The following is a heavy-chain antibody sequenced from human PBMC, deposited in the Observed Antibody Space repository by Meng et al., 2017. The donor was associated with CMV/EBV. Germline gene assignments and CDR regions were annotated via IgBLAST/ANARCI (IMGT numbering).Heavy chain of an antibody. CDR2: IYSEGTT. Sequence: ELQLVGSGGGLSRPGGSLRLSGAASGFTVSNNYMRWFRQAPGKGLEWVSLIYSEGTTDYADSVKGRFTISRDNSKNTLYLQMNSLRAEDTAVYYCARDGNYHGVWGQGTLVTVSS. J-gene: IGHJ4*02. V-gene: IGHV3-53*01. D-gene: IGHD1-7*01. CDR3: ARDGNYHGV. CDR1: GFTVSNNY.